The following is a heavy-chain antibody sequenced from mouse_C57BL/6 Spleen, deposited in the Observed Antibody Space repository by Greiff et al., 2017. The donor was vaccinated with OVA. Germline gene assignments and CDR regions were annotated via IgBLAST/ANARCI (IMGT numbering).Heavy chain of an antibody. CDR1: GFTFSDYY. CDR3: AREDKYFDV. Sequence: EVQLMESEGGLVQPGSSMKLSCTASGFTFSDYYMAWVRQVPEKGLEWVANINYDGSSTYYLDSLKSRFIISRDNAKNMLYLQMSSLKSEDTATYYCAREDKYFDVWGTGTTVTVSS. V-gene: IGHV5-16*01. J-gene: IGHJ1*03. CDR2: INYDGSST.